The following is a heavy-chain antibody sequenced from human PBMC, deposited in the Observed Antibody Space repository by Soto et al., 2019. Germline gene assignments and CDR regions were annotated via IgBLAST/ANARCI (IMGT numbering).Heavy chain of an antibody. CDR3: ARDPPTGTTLDWADS. Sequence: EVQLVESGGGLVKPGGSLRLSCAASGFSFSSDSMGWVRQAPGKGLEWVPSISSSGSFKNYADSVKGRFTISRDNAKNSLYLQMSGLKDEDTAVYYCARDPPTGTTLDWADSWGQGTLVTVSS. CDR1: GFSFSSDS. V-gene: IGHV3-21*01. J-gene: IGHJ4*02. D-gene: IGHD1-7*01. CDR2: ISSSGSFK.